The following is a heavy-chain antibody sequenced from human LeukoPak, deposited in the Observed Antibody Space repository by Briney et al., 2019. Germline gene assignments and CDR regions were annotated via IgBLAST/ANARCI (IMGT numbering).Heavy chain of an antibody. D-gene: IGHD4-23*01. Sequence: VASVKVSCKASGGTFSSYAISWVRQAPGQGLEWMGGIIPIFGTANYAQKFQGRVTITADKSTSTAYMELSSLRSEDTAVYYCARAGRGVTPSFAFDIWGQGTMVTVSS. CDR1: GGTFSSYA. V-gene: IGHV1-69*06. CDR2: IIPIFGTA. CDR3: ARAGRGVTPSFAFDI. J-gene: IGHJ3*02.